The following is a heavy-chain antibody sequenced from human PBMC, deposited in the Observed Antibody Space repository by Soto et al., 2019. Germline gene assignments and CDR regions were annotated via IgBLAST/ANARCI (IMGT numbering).Heavy chain of an antibody. Sequence: QVQLVQSGAEVKKPGSSVKVSCKASGGTFSSYAISWVRQAPGQGLEWMGGIIPIFGTADYAQKFQGRVTITADESMSTAYMELSSLRPEDTAVYYCASIRANTYYYGMDVWGQGTTVTVSS. CDR2: IIPIFGTA. J-gene: IGHJ6*02. D-gene: IGHD3-10*01. V-gene: IGHV1-69*12. CDR3: ASIRANTYYYGMDV. CDR1: GGTFSSYA.